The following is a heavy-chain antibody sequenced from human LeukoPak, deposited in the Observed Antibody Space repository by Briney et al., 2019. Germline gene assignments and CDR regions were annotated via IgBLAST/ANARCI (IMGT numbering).Heavy chain of an antibody. CDR3: ARDLGYSYGLDY. Sequence: PSETLSLTCTVSGGSFSSDNYYWSWIRQPAGKALEWIGRIYTSGSTNYNPSLKSRITISVDTSKNQFSLKLSSVTAAGTAVYYCARDLGYSYGLDYWGQGTLVTVSS. D-gene: IGHD5-18*01. J-gene: IGHJ4*02. V-gene: IGHV4-61*02. CDR2: IYTSGST. CDR1: GGSFSSDNYY.